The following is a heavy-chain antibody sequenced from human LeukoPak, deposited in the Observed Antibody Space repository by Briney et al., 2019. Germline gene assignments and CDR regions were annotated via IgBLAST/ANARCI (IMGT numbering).Heavy chain of an antibody. CDR2: IYYSGST. CDR3: ASRDYYDSRFL. J-gene: IGHJ4*02. D-gene: IGHD3-22*01. Sequence: SETLSLTRTVSGGSISSGSYYWSWIRQPAGKGLEWIGSIYYSGSTYYNPSLKSRVTISVDTSKNQFSLKLSSVTAADTAVYYCASRDYYDSRFLWGQGTLVTVSS. CDR1: GGSISSGSYY. V-gene: IGHV4-39*01.